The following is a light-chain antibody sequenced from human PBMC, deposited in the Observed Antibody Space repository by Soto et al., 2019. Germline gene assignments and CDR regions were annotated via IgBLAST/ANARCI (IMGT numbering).Light chain of an antibody. CDR3: NSYSSSTGLPYV. CDR1: TNDVGGYNY. CDR2: EVS. Sequence: QSVLTQPASVSGSPGQSITISCTGTTNDVGGYNYVSWYQQHPGKAPKLLIFEVSSRPSGVSNRFSGSKSGNTASLTISALQAEDEADYFCNSYSSSTGLPYVFGTGTMLTVL. V-gene: IGLV2-14*01. J-gene: IGLJ1*01.